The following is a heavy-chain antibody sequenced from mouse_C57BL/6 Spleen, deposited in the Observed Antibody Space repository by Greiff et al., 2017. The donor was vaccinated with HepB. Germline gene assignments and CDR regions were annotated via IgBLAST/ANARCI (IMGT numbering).Heavy chain of an antibody. Sequence: QVQLQQPGAELVMPGASVKLSCKASGYTFTSYWMHWVKQRPGQGLEWIGEIDPSDSYTNYNQKFKGKSTLTVDNSSSTAYMQLSSLTSEDSAVYYCARLGYYGSSYTDYYYAMDYWGQGTSVTVSS. J-gene: IGHJ4*01. D-gene: IGHD1-1*01. CDR3: ARLGYYGSSYTDYYYAMDY. CDR2: IDPSDSYT. CDR1: GYTFTSYW. V-gene: IGHV1-69*01.